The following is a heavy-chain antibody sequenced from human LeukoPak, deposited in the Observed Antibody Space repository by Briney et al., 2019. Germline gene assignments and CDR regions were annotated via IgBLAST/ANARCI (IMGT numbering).Heavy chain of an antibody. D-gene: IGHD1-26*01. Sequence: SETLSLTCAICGGSFSGYYWSLIRQPPGKGLEWIGEINHSGSTNYNPSLKSRVTISVDTSKNQFSLKLSSVTAADTAVYYCAREELLPRKFDYWGQGTLVTVSS. J-gene: IGHJ4*02. CDR2: INHSGST. V-gene: IGHV4-34*01. CDR3: AREELLPRKFDY. CDR1: GGSFSGYY.